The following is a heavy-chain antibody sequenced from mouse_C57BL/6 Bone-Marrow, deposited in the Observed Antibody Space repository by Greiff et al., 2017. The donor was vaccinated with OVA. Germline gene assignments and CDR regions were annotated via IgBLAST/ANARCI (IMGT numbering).Heavy chain of an antibody. Sequence: VKLVESGAELARPGASVKLSCKASGYTFTSYGISWVKQRTGQGLEWIGEIYPRSGNTYYNEKFKGKATLTADKSSSTAYMELRSLTSEDSAVYFSARWDGYYFDYWGQGTTLTVSS. CDR1: GYTFTSYG. CDR2: IYPRSGNT. CDR3: ARWDGYYFDY. J-gene: IGHJ2*01. D-gene: IGHD4-1*01. V-gene: IGHV1-81*01.